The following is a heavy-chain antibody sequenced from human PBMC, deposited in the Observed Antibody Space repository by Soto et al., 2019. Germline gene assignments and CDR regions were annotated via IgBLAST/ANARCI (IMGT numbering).Heavy chain of an antibody. D-gene: IGHD3-22*01. Sequence: PSETLSLTCTVSGVSIRSNNYYWNWIRQPPGKGLEWLGYISYSGKSYQSPSLKTRLAISEDMSKNQFSLRLSSVTAADTAMYFCASFYEGRDYYSAFHLWGPGAMVTVSS. V-gene: IGHV4-30-4*01. CDR2: ISYSGKS. CDR3: ASFYEGRDYYSAFHL. CDR1: GVSIRSNNYY. J-gene: IGHJ3*01.